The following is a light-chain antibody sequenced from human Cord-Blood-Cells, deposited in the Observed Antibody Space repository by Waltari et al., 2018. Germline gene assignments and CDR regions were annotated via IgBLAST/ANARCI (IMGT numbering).Light chain of an antibody. CDR2: EGS. V-gene: IGLV2-23*01. CDR3: CSYAGSSFYV. CDR1: SSDGGGYKL. J-gene: IGLJ1*01. Sequence: QSAPTQPAPVSGSPGQSIPLSCNGTSSDGGGYKLFSWYQQPPGKAPKLMIYEGSKRPSGVSNRFSGSKSGNTASLTISGLQAEDEADYYCCSYAGSSFYVFGTGTKVTVL.